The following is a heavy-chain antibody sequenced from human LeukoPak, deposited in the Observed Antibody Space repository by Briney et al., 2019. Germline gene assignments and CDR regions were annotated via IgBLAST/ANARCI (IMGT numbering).Heavy chain of an antibody. CDR1: GGSISSYY. V-gene: IGHV4-34*01. D-gene: IGHD1/OR15-1a*01. J-gene: IGHJ4*02. Sequence: PSETLSLTCTVSGGSISSYYWSWIRQPPGKGLEWIGEINHSGSTNYNPSLKSRVTISVDTSKNQFSLKLSSVTAADTAVYYCARISWNSNSDYWGQGTLVTVSS. CDR2: INHSGST. CDR3: ARISWNSNSDY.